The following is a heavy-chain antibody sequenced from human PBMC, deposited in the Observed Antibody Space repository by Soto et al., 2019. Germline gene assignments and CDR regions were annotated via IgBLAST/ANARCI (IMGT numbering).Heavy chain of an antibody. CDR1: GGSFSGCY. D-gene: IGHD2-15*01. CDR2: INHSGST. Sequence: QVQLQQWGAGLLKPSETLSLTCAVYGGSFSGCYWSWIRQPPGKGLEWIGEINHSGSTNYNPSLKSRVTISVDTSKNQCSLKLSSVTAADTAVYYCARVLRRWFDPWGQGTLVTVSS. V-gene: IGHV4-34*01. CDR3: ARVLRRWFDP. J-gene: IGHJ5*02.